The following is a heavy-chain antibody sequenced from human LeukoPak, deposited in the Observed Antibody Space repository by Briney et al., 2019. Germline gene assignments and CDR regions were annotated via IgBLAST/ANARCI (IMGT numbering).Heavy chain of an antibody. CDR3: ARDGVGATSGHAFDI. J-gene: IGHJ3*02. D-gene: IGHD1-26*01. V-gene: IGHV1-3*03. CDR1: GYTFTSYA. Sequence: GASVKVSCKASGYTFTSYAMHWVRQAPGQRLEWMGWINAGNGNTKYSQEFQGRVTINRDTSASTAYMELSSLRSEDMAVYYCARDGVGATSGHAFDIWGQGTMVTVSS. CDR2: INAGNGNT.